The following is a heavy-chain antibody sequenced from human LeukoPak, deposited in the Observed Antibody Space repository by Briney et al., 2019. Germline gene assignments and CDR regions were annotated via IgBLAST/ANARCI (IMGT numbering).Heavy chain of an antibody. CDR2: INAGNGNT. D-gene: IGHD6-13*01. V-gene: IGHV1-3*01. CDR1: GYTFTSYA. CDR3: ARVPVGIAAAATGAFDI. J-gene: IGHJ3*02. Sequence: ASVKVSCKASGYTFTSYAMHWVRQAPGQRLEWMGWINAGNGNTKYSQKFQGRVTITRDTSASTAYMELSSLRSEDTAVYYCARVPVGIAAAATGAFDIWGQGTMVTVSS.